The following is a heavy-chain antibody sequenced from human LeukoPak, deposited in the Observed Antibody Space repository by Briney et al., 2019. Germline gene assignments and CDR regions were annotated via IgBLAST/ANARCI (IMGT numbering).Heavy chain of an antibody. D-gene: IGHD6-13*01. J-gene: IGHJ4*02. CDR1: GYTFTSYD. CDR3: ARESSSSWYYFDY. CDR2: MNPNSGNT. Sequence: AASVKVSCKASGYTFTSYDINWVRQATGQGLEWMGWMNPNSGNTGYAQKFQGRVTMTRNTSISTAYMELSSLRSDDTAVYYCARESSSSWYYFDYWGQGTLVTVSS. V-gene: IGHV1-8*01.